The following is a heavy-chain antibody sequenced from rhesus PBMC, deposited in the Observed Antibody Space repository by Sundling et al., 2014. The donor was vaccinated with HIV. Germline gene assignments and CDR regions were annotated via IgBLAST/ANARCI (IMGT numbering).Heavy chain of an antibody. CDR3: SRDDYGTRYDY. Sequence: EVQLVESGGGLVQPGGSLRLSCAASGFTFSSYGMSWVRQAPGKGLEWISSISSASGYKYYADSVKGRFTISRDNAKNSLSLQMNSLRAEDTAVYYCSRDDYGTRYDYWGQGVLVTVSS. D-gene: IGHD4-29*01. CDR1: GFTFSSYG. CDR2: ISSASGYK. V-gene: IGHV3-136*01. J-gene: IGHJ4*01.